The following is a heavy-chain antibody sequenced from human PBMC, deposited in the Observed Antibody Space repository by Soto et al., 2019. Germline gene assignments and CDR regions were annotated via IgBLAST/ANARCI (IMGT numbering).Heavy chain of an antibody. CDR3: AKEAFSRYGYGPDY. Sequence: GGSLRLSCAASGFTFSSYAMSWVRQAPGKGLEWVSAISGSGGITYYADSVKGRFTISRDNSKNTLYLQMNSLRAEDTAGYYCAKEAFSRYGYGPDYWGQGTLVTVSS. CDR1: GFTFSSYA. J-gene: IGHJ4*01. CDR2: ISGSGGIT. V-gene: IGHV3-23*01. D-gene: IGHD5-18*01.